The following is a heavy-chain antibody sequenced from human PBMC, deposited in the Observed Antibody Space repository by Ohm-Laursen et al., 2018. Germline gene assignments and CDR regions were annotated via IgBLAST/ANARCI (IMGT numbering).Heavy chain of an antibody. Sequence: GSLRLSCAASGFTFSSYAMSWVRQAPGKGLEWVSAISGSGGSTYYADSVKGRFTISRDNSKNTLYLQMNSLRAEDTAVYYCAKDLDSSGYYDYWGQGTLVTVSS. V-gene: IGHV3-23*01. CDR3: AKDLDSSGYYDY. CDR1: GFTFSSYA. D-gene: IGHD3-22*01. CDR2: ISGSGGST. J-gene: IGHJ4*02.